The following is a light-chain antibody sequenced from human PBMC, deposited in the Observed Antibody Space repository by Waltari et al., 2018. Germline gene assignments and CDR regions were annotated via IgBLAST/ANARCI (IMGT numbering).Light chain of an antibody. CDR2: AAS. V-gene: IGKV1-39*01. J-gene: IGKJ4*01. CDR1: QSISSY. Sequence: DIQMTQSPSSLSASVGDRVTITCRASQSISSYLNWYQQKPGKAPKLLIYAASSLQSGVPSRFIGSGSGTDFTLTISSLQPEDFATYYCQQSYSTPHFTFGGGTKVEIK. CDR3: QQSYSTPHFT.